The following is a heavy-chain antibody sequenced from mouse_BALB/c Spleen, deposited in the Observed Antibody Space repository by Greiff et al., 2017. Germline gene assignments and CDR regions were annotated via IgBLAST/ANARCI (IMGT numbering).Heavy chain of an antibody. J-gene: IGHJ2*01. CDR3: ASLHYHTLDYFDY. D-gene: IGHD1-2*01. V-gene: IGHV1-69*01. CDR2: IDTSDSYT. CDR1: GYTFTDYW. Sequence: QVQLQQPGAELVMPGASVKMSCKASGYTFTDYWMHWVKQRPGQGLEWIGAIDTSDSYTSYNQKFKGKATLTVDESSSTAYMQLSSLTSEDSAVYYCASLHYHTLDYFDYWGQGTTLTVSA.